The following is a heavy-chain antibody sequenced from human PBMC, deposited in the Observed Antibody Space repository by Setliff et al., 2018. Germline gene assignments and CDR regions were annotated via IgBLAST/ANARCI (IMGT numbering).Heavy chain of an antibody. CDR2: ISNSGGT. CDR3: ATSYSGSYYGY. J-gene: IGHJ4*02. Sequence: SETLSLTCTVSGDSISSSSYYWGWIRQPPGKGLEWIGSISNSGGTYYNPSLKSRVTISVDTSKNQFSLKLTSVTAADTAVYYCATSYSGSYYGYWGQGTLVTVSS. CDR1: GDSISSSSYY. D-gene: IGHD1-26*01. V-gene: IGHV4-39*01.